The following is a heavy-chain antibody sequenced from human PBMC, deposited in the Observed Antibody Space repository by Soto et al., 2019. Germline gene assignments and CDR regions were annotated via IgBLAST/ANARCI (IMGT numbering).Heavy chain of an antibody. Sequence: EVQLVESGGGLVKPGGSLRLSCAASGFTFSSYSMNWVRQAPGKGLEWVSSISSSSSYIYYADSVKGRFTISRDNAKNALYLQMSSLRAEDTAGYYCAGDLAGDGDLVLWDYYYYGMAVWGQGTTVTVS. CDR3: AGDLAGDGDLVLWDYYYYGMAV. CDR2: ISSSSSYI. D-gene: IGHD2-2*01. V-gene: IGHV3-21*01. J-gene: IGHJ6*02. CDR1: GFTFSSYS.